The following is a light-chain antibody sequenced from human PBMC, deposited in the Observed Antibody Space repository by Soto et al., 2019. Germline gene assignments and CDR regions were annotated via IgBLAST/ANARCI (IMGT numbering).Light chain of an antibody. CDR1: QNIGSW. Sequence: DIPMTQSPSTLSASGGDSVTITCRASQNIGSWLAWYQQKPGEAPKLLISKASTLESGVPSRFSGRSFGTEFTLTISSLQPDDFGTYFCQHYKNSPYTFGQGTKLEIK. CDR3: QHYKNSPYT. CDR2: KAS. J-gene: IGKJ2*01. V-gene: IGKV1-5*03.